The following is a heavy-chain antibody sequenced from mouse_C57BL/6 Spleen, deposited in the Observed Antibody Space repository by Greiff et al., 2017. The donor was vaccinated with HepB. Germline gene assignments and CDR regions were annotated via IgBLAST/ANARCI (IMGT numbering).Heavy chain of an antibody. CDR1: GFNIKNTY. V-gene: IGHV14-3*01. CDR2: IDPANGNT. Sequence: VQLKESVAELVRPGASVKLSCTASGFNIKNTYMHWVKQRPEQGLEWIGRIDPANGNTKYAPKFQGKATITADTSSNTAYLQLSSLTSEDTAIYYCARNPITTVVAPYAMDYWGQGTSVTVSS. CDR3: ARNPITTVVAPYAMDY. J-gene: IGHJ4*01. D-gene: IGHD1-1*01.